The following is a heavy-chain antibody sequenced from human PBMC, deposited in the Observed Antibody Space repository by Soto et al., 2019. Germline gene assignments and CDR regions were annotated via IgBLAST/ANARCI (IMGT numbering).Heavy chain of an antibody. CDR1: GGSFSGYY. D-gene: IGHD3-3*01. Sequence: PSETLSLTCAVYGGSFSGYYWSWIRQPPGKGLEWIGEINHSGSTNYNPSLKSRVTISVDTSKNQFSLQLSSVTAADTAVYYCARGGRTIVGVVIYYYYSGMKLRGKRTTRTVSS. CDR2: INHSGST. J-gene: IGHJ6*04. CDR3: ARGGRTIVGVVIYYYYSGMKL. V-gene: IGHV4-34*01.